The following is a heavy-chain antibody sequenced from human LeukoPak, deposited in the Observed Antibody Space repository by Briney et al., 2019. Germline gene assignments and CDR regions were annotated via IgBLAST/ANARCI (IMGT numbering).Heavy chain of an antibody. Sequence: GGSLRLSRAASGFTFSSYAMHWVRQAPGKGLEYVSAISSNGGSTYYANSVKGRFTISRDNSKNTLYLQMGSLRAEDMAVYYCARGNIVVVPAAIHYWGQGTLVTVSS. CDR3: ARGNIVVVPAAIHY. V-gene: IGHV3-64*01. J-gene: IGHJ4*02. CDR2: ISSNGGST. D-gene: IGHD2-2*02. CDR1: GFTFSSYA.